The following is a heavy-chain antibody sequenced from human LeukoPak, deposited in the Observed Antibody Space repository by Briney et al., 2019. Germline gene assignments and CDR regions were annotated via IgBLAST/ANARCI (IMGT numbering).Heavy chain of an antibody. CDR2: MNPNSGNT. V-gene: IGHV1-8*03. CDR3: AREGAARPLYYYYYMDV. CDR1: GYTFTSYD. D-gene: IGHD6-6*01. J-gene: IGHJ6*03. Sequence: ASVKVSCKASGYTFTSYDINWVRQATGQGLEWMGWMNPNSGNTGYAQKFQGRVTITRNTSISTAYMELSSLRSEDTAVYYCAREGAARPLYYYYYMDVWGKGTTVTVSS.